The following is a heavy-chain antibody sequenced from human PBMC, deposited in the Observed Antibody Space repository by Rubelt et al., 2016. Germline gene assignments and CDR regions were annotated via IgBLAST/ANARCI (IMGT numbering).Heavy chain of an antibody. J-gene: IGHJ4*02. V-gene: IGHV3-7*02. CDR2: IRQDGGEK. D-gene: IGHD6-13*01. CDR1: GFTFSSYW. Sequence: ESGGGLVQPGGSLRLSCAASGFTFSSYWMSWVRQAPGKGLEWVANIRQDGGEKYYVDSVKGRFTISRDNAKNSLYPQMNSLRAEDTAVYYCARLRTATGNSFDCWGQGTLVTVSS. CDR3: ARLRTATGNSFDC.